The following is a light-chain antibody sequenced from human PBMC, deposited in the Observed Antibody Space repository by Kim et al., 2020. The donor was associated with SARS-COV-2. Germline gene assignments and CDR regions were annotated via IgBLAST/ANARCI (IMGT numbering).Light chain of an antibody. Sequence: DIQMTQSPSSLSASVGDRVTITCRASQGISNYLAWYQHKPGRVPKLLISGASTLQSGVPSRFSGSGSGTDFTLTISSLQPEDVATYYCQKYSTAPRTFGQGTNVDIK. CDR3: QKYSTAPRT. V-gene: IGKV1-27*01. J-gene: IGKJ1*01. CDR2: GAS. CDR1: QGISNY.